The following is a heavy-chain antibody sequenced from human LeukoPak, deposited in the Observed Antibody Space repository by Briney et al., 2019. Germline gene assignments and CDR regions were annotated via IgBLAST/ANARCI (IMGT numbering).Heavy chain of an antibody. Sequence: GGSLRLSCAASGFTFSSYAMSWIRQAPGKGLEWVSGISGSGGNTYYADSVKGRFTISRDKSKNTLYLQMNSLRSEDTAVYYCAKVAFTIGTYYFDYWGQGTLVTVSS. V-gene: IGHV3-23*01. CDR2: ISGSGGNT. CDR1: GFTFSSYA. CDR3: AKVAFTIGTYYFDY. J-gene: IGHJ4*02. D-gene: IGHD3-16*01.